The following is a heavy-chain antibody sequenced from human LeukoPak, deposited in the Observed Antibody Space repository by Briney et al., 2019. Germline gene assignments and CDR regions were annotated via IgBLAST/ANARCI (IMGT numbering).Heavy chain of an antibody. J-gene: IGHJ5*02. CDR3: ARPLNYYDSSGANNWFDP. V-gene: IGHV1-18*01. Sequence: ASVKVSCKASGYTFTSYGISWVRQAPGQGLEWMGWISAYNGNTNYAQKLQGRVTMTTDTSTSTAYMELRSLRSDDTAVYYCARPLNYYDSSGANNWFDPWSQGTLVTVSS. CDR2: ISAYNGNT. D-gene: IGHD3-22*01. CDR1: GYTFTSYG.